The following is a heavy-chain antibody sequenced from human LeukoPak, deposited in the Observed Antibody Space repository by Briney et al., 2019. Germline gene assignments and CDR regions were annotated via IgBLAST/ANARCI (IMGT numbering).Heavy chain of an antibody. Sequence: GGSLRLSCAASGFTFSSYSMNWVRQAPGKGLEWVSSINSYSAYTYYADSLKGRFTISRDNAKSSLFLHMNSLRAEDTAVYYCAREEGYGAFDIWGQGTLVTVSS. CDR3: AREEGYGAFDI. V-gene: IGHV3-21*01. D-gene: IGHD2-15*01. J-gene: IGHJ3*02. CDR1: GFTFSSYS. CDR2: INSYSAYT.